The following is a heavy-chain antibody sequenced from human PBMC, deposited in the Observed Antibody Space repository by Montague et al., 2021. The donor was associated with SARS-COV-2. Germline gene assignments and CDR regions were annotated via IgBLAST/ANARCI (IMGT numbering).Heavy chain of an antibody. J-gene: IGHJ3*01. CDR3: ARDLYWAFDA. CDR1: GGSVSINIAA. CDR2: TKYTSTRYE. Sequence: SVISGGSVSINIAAWNWTRQSPSRGLAWLGRTKYTSTRYETYAVSVQSRITITADTSKNQFSLHLNSVTPEDTAVYYCARDLYWAFDAWGLGTTVTVSA. V-gene: IGHV6-1*01. D-gene: IGHD2-8*02.